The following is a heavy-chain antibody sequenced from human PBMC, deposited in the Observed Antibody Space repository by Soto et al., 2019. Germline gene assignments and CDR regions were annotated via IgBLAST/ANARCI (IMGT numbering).Heavy chain of an antibody. D-gene: IGHD2-2*01. CDR2: ISGSGGST. CDR1: GFTFSSYA. J-gene: IGHJ4*02. CDR3: AKTVVVVPAAMGRGYYFDY. Sequence: EVQLLESGGGLVQPGGSLRLSCAASGFTFSSYAMSWVRQAPGKGLEWVSAISGSGGSTYYADSVKGRFTISRDNSKNTLYLQMNSLRAEDMAVYYCAKTVVVVPAAMGRGYYFDYWGQGTLVTVSS. V-gene: IGHV3-23*01.